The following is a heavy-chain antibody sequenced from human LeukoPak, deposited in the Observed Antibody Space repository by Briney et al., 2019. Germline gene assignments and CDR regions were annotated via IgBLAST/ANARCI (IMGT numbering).Heavy chain of an antibody. Sequence: GGSLRLSCAASGFTFSSYGMHWVRQAPGKGLEWVAFIRYDGSNKYYADSVKGRFTISRDNSKNTLYLQMNSLRAEDTAVYYCAHAMVRANGGFDPWGQGTLVTVSS. V-gene: IGHV3-30*02. CDR3: AHAMVRANGGFDP. CDR2: IRYDGSNK. CDR1: GFTFSSYG. J-gene: IGHJ5*02. D-gene: IGHD3-10*01.